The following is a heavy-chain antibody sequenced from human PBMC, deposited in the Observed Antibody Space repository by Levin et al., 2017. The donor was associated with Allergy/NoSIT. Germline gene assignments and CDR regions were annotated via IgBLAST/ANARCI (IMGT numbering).Heavy chain of an antibody. CDR1: GFAFEDFA. V-gene: IGHV3-9*01. D-gene: IGHD3-3*01. CDR3: ADGRYYDFWSGYFRF. Sequence: GGSLRLSCAVSGFAFEDFAMHWVRQAPGKGLEWVSGVSWNSGTIAYADSVKGRFTVSSDNAKNSLYLQMDSLRTEDTAFYYCADGRYYDFWSGYFRFWSQGSLVTVSS. J-gene: IGHJ4*02. CDR2: VSWNSGTI.